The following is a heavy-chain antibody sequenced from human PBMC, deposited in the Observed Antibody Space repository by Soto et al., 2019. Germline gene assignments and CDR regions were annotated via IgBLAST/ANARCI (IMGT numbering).Heavy chain of an antibody. J-gene: IGHJ4*02. CDR2: INHSGST. CDR1: GGSFSGYY. Sequence: QVQLQQWGAGLLKPSETLSLTCAVYGGSFSGYYWSWIRQPPGKGLEWIGEINHSGSTNYNPSLKSRVTISVDTSKNQFSLKLSSVTAADTAVYYCARGRRYYYGSGSPPLDCWGQGTLVTVSS. CDR3: ARGRRYYYGSGSPPLDC. D-gene: IGHD3-10*01. V-gene: IGHV4-34*01.